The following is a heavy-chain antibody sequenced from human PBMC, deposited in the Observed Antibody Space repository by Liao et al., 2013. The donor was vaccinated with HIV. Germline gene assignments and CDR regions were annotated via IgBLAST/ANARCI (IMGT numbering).Heavy chain of an antibody. CDR1: GGSISSGAYS. D-gene: IGHD2-21*02. J-gene: IGHJ3*02. CDR2: IYLTGKT. V-gene: IGHV4-30-2*01. Sequence: QVLLQQWGAGLLKPSQTLSLTCAVSGGSISSGAYSWSWIRQPPGKGLEWIGYIYLTGKTYYSPSLKSRVTISVDRSKNQFSLKLTSVTAADTAVYYCTRVSTHSYCGGDCPFVADIWGQGTMVTVSS. CDR3: TRVSTHSYCGGDCPFVADI.